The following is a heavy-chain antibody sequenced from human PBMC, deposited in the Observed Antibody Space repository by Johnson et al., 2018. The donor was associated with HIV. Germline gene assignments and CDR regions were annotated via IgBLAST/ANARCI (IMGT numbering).Heavy chain of an antibody. CDR1: GFTFDDYA. CDR2: ISWNSGSI. J-gene: IGHJ3*02. D-gene: IGHD1-1*01. CDR3: ARGGIIHDAFDI. Sequence: VHLVESGGGLVQPGRSLRLSCAASGFTFDDYAMHWVRQAPGKGLEWVSGISWNSGSIGYADSVKGRFTISRDNAKNSLYLQMNSLRAEDTALYYCARGGIIHDAFDIWGQGTMVTVSS. V-gene: IGHV3-9*01.